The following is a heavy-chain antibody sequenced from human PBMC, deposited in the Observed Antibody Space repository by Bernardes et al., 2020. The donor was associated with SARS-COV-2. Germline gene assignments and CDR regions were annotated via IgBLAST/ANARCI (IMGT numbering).Heavy chain of an antibody. J-gene: IGHJ6*02. CDR3: AKYTSSWDGYGMDV. V-gene: IGHV3-23*01. D-gene: IGHD6-13*01. CDR1: GFTFRNSA. Sequence: GGSLRLSCAASGFTFRNSAMSWVRQAPGPGLEWVSAISGSGGRTYYADSVKGRFTISRDNSKNTLYLQTNSLRAEDTAVYYCAKYTSSWDGYGMDVWGQGTTVTVSS. CDR2: ISGSGGRT.